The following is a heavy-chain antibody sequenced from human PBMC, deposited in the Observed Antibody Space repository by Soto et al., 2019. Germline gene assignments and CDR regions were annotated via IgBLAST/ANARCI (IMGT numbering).Heavy chain of an antibody. CDR3: ARGSQGSSSLLASYYYGMDV. CDR1: GGTFSSYA. V-gene: IGHV1-69*05. J-gene: IGHJ6*02. Sequence: GASVKVSCKASGGTFSSYAISWVRQAPGQGLEWMGGIIPIFGTANYAQKFQGRVTITRDTPASTAYMELSSLRSEDTAVYYCARGSQGSSSLLASYYYGMDVWGQGTTVTVSS. D-gene: IGHD3-10*01. CDR2: IIPIFGTA.